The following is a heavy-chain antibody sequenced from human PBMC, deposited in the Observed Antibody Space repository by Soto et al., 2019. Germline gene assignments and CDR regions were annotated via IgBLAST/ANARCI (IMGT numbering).Heavy chain of an antibody. Sequence: GGSLRLSCAASGFTFSSYAMHWVRQAPGKGLEWVAVISYDGSNKYYADSVKGRFTISRDNSKNSLYLQMDSLRVEDTALYYCFNVAFGYWGRGTLVTVSS. CDR3: FNVAFGY. CDR1: GFTFSSYA. V-gene: IGHV3-30-3*01. J-gene: IGHJ4*02. CDR2: ISYDGSNK.